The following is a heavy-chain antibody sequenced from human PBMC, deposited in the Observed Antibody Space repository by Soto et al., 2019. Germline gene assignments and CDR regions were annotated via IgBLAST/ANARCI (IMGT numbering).Heavy chain of an antibody. D-gene: IGHD5-12*01. J-gene: IGHJ4*02. V-gene: IGHV3-23*01. CDR1: GFTMSTYS. Sequence: EMQLLESGGGLVQPGGSLRLSCAASGFTMSTYSVTWVRQAPGKGLEWVSGISVTPGITFYADSVKGRFTISRDSSNNAVYLQKTSLSAEDTAMYFCSKWTGYGDLWGQGTLVTVSS. CDR3: SKWTGYGDL. CDR2: ISVTPGIT.